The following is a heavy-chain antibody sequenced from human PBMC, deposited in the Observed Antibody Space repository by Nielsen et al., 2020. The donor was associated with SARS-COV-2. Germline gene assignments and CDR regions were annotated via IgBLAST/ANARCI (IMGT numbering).Heavy chain of an antibody. CDR1: GFSLSNARMG. CDR3: ARIRYYYDSSGYSYYFDY. CDR2: IFSNDEK. Sequence: SGPTLVKPTETLTLTCTVSGFSLSNARMGVSWIRQPPGKALGWLAHIFSNDEKSYSTSLKSRLTISKDTSKSQVVLTMTNMDPVDTATYYCARIRYYYDSSGYSYYFDYWGQGTLVTVSS. D-gene: IGHD3-22*01. V-gene: IGHV2-26*01. J-gene: IGHJ4*02.